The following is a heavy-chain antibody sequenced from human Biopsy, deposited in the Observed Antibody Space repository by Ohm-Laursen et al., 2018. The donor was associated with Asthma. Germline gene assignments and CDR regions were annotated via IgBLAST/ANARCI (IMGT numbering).Heavy chain of an antibody. J-gene: IGHJ3*02. Sequence: SLRLSCAASGFVFSQCGMHWVRQGPGKGMEWVALVSSDGHNKYYEDSVKGRFTISRDNSRNRLYLQINRLTVEDSAVYFCARQSGQDYGDSSGFDIWGQGTKVAVSS. CDR2: VSSDGHNK. D-gene: IGHD3-22*01. CDR1: GFVFSQCG. CDR3: ARQSGQDYGDSSGFDI. V-gene: IGHV3-30*03.